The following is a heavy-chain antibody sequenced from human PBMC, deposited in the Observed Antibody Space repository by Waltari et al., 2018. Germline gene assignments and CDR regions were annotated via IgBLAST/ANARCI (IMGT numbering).Heavy chain of an antibody. CDR2: ISGSGGST. CDR1: GFTFSSYA. D-gene: IGHD6-13*01. J-gene: IGHJ4*02. Sequence: EVQLLESGGGLVQPGGSLRLSCAASGFTFSSYAMSWVRQAPGKGREWVSAISGSGGSTYYAESVKGRVTISRDKSKNTLYLQMNSLRAEDTAVYYCAKALGYSSSWTDYWGQGTLVTVSS. V-gene: IGHV3-23*01. CDR3: AKALGYSSSWTDY.